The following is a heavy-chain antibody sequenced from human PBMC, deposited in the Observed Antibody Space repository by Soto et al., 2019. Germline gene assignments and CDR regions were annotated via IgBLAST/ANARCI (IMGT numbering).Heavy chain of an antibody. CDR3: ARANCVSVTCHLGH. D-gene: IGHD2-21*01. CDR2: IYYSGST. Sequence: PSETLSLTCTVSGGSVSSSSYSWGWIRQPPGKGLEWIGSIYYSGSTYYNPSLKSRVTISLDRSKNQFSLHLSSVTAADTAVYYCARANCVSVTCHLGHWGPGTLVTVSS. V-gene: IGHV4-39*07. CDR1: GGSVSSSSYS. J-gene: IGHJ5*02.